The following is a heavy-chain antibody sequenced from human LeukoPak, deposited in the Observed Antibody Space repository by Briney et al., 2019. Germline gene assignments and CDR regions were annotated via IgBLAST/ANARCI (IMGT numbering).Heavy chain of an antibody. V-gene: IGHV3-48*01. CDR1: GFTFNFYA. D-gene: IGHD4-17*01. CDR3: ARVNYGDYLPSFDY. J-gene: IGHJ4*02. CDR2: ISTRDNPS. Sequence: GGSLRLSCAASGFTFNFYAMNWVRQAPGKGLEWVSHISTRDNPSYTDSAKGRFTISRDNAKNSLYLQMNSLRAEDTAVYYCARVNYGDYLPSFDYWGQGTLVTVSS.